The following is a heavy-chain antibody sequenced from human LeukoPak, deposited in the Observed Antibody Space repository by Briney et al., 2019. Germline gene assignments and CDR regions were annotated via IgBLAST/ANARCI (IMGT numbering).Heavy chain of an antibody. CDR3: LLSGWYGGDWFDP. Sequence: SVKVSCKASGGTFSSYAISWVRQAPGQGLEWMGGIIPIFGTANYAQKFQGRVTITTDESTSTAYMELSSLRSEDTAVYYCLLSGWYGGDWFDPWGQGTLVTVSS. CDR1: GGTFSSYA. CDR2: IIPIFGTA. D-gene: IGHD6-19*01. J-gene: IGHJ5*02. V-gene: IGHV1-69*05.